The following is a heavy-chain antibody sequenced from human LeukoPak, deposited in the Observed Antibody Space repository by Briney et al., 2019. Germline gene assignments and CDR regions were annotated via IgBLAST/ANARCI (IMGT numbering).Heavy chain of an antibody. V-gene: IGHV4-59*12. D-gene: IGHD3-10*01. CDR3: ARGANYYGSGSYYFDY. J-gene: IGHJ4*02. Sequence: PSETLSLTCTVSGGSISSYYWSWIRQPPGKGLEWIGYIYYSGSTNYNPSPKSRVTISVDRSKNQFSLKLSSVTAADTAVYYCARGANYYGSGSYYFDYWGQGTLVTVSS. CDR2: IYYSGST. CDR1: GGSISSYY.